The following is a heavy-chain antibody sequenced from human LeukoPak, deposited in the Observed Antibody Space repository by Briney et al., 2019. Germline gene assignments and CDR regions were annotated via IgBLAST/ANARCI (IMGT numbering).Heavy chain of an antibody. CDR3: AEYYYYDSSGYQQYYFDY. CDR1: GVTVSSNY. Sequence: GGSLRLSCAASGVTVSSNYMNWVRQAPGKGLEWVSGISNSGGSTYYADSVKGRFTISRDNSKNTLYLQMNSLRAEDTAVYYCAEYYYYDSSGYQQYYFDYWGQGTLVTVSS. CDR2: ISNSGGST. J-gene: IGHJ4*02. V-gene: IGHV3-53*01. D-gene: IGHD3-22*01.